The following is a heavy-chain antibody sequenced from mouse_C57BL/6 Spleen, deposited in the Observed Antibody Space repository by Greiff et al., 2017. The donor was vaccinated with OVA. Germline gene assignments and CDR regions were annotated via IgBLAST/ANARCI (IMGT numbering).Heavy chain of an antibody. V-gene: IGHV1-50*01. CDR2: IDPSDSYT. J-gene: IGHJ2*01. CDR1: GYTFTSYW. CDR3: ARRGVYYFDY. Sequence: QVQLQQPGAELVKPGASVKLSCKASGYTFTSYWMQWVKQRPGQGLEWIGEIDPSDSYTNYNQKFKGKATLTVDTSSSTAYMQLSSLTSEDSAVYYFARRGVYYFDYWGQGTTLTVSS.